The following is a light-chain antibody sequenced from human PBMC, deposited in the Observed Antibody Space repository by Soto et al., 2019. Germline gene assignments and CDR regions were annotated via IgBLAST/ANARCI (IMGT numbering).Light chain of an antibody. CDR3: MVGTPS. CDR1: QILVHSDGIAY. J-gene: IGKJ1*01. CDR2: QVS. V-gene: IGKV2-30*02. Sequence: VVMTQNQLSLPVTLGHPSSISFRSNQILVHSDGIAYFSWYQQWPGQSPRRLIYQVSNRDSGVPDRFTGSGSGSGTDFTLKISRVEAEDVGVYYCMVGTPSFGQRTNV.